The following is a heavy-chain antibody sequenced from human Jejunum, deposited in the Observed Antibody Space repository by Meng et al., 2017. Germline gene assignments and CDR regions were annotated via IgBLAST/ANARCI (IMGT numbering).Heavy chain of an antibody. J-gene: IGHJ4*02. Sequence: ASVKVSCKASGYTFTSQSLIWVRQAPGQGLEWIGWINTNTGNSNYAPGFTGRFVFSLDTSVSTAYLQISSLNVEDTAVYYCARHTVNFGLDFWGQGTLVTGLL. V-gene: IGHV7-4-1*02. CDR3: ARHTVNFGLDF. CDR1: GYTFTSQS. D-gene: IGHD1-20*01. CDR2: INTNTGNS.